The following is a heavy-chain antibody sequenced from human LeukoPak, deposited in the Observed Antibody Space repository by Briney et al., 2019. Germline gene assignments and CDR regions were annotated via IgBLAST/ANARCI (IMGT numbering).Heavy chain of an antibody. CDR1: GYTFTDYY. CDR2: MNPNSGGT. J-gene: IGHJ4*02. CDR3: ARARWQLVPYFDS. D-gene: IGHD6-6*01. Sequence: PSVKVSCKASGYTFTDYYMHWVRQAPGQGLEWMGWMNPNSGGTNFAQKFQGRVAMTRDTSISTAYLELGSLRSDDTAVYFCARARWQLVPYFDSWGQGTLVTVSS. V-gene: IGHV1-2*02.